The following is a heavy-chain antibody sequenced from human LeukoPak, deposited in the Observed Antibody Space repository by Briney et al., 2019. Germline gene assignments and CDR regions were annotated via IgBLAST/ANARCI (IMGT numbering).Heavy chain of an antibody. CDR1: GFTFSSYN. V-gene: IGHV3-21*04. Sequence: GGSLRLSCAASGFTFSSYNMNWVRQAPGKGLEWVSSITSGSSYIYYTDSVKGRFTISRDNAKNSLYLQMNSLRAEDTAVYYCARRAGAYSHPYDYWGQGTLVTVSS. CDR3: ARRAGAYSHPYDY. J-gene: IGHJ4*02. CDR2: ITSGSSYI. D-gene: IGHD4/OR15-4a*01.